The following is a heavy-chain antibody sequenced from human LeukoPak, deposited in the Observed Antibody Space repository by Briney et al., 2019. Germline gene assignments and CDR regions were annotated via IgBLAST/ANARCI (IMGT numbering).Heavy chain of an antibody. J-gene: IGHJ4*02. CDR3: AKTLSYYYDSSGSTFDY. CDR2: ISGRGGST. CDR1: GFTFSSYA. Sequence: GGSLRLSCAASGFTFSSYAMSWVRQAPGKGLEWVSTISGRGGSTYYADSVKGRFTISRDNSKNTPYLQMNSLRAEDTAVYYCAKTLSYYYDSSGSTFDYWGQGTLVTVSS. D-gene: IGHD3-22*01. V-gene: IGHV3-23*01.